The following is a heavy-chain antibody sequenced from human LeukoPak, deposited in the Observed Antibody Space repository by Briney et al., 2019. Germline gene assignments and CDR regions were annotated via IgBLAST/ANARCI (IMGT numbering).Heavy chain of an antibody. V-gene: IGHV3-23*01. CDR3: AKYVGSYYFDY. D-gene: IGHD1-26*01. Sequence: GGSLRLSCAASGFTLSSYAMSWVRQAPGKGLEWVSAISGSGGSTYYADSVKGRFTISRDNSKNTLFLQMNSLRAEDTAVYYFAKYVGSYYFDYWGQGTLVTVSS. CDR2: ISGSGGST. CDR1: GFTLSSYA. J-gene: IGHJ4*02.